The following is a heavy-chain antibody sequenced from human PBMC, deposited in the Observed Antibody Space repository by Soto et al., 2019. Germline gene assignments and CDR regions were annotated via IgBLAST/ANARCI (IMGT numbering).Heavy chain of an antibody. CDR1: GGTFSSYA. D-gene: IGHD2-15*01. CDR2: IIPIFGTA. Sequence: SVKVSCKASGGTFSSYAISWVRQAPGQGLEWMGGIIPIFGTANYAQKFQGRVTITADESTSTAYMELSSLRSEDTAVYYCARDIVVVVAATRDYYYGMDVWGQGTTVTVSS. V-gene: IGHV1-69*13. J-gene: IGHJ6*02. CDR3: ARDIVVVVAATRDYYYGMDV.